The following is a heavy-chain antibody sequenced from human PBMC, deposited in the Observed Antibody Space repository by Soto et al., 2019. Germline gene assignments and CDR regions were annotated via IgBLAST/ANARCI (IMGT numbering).Heavy chain of an antibody. V-gene: IGHV3-33*01. CDR1: GFTFNTYG. Sequence: QVQLVESGGGVVRPGRSLRLSCAASGFTFNTYGFHWVRQAPGKGLEWLSVIWSDGNNKYYADSVKGRFTISRDSSKNTIYLQMNSLRVEDTAVYYCARIQLDTIMALDYWGQGTLVTVSS. J-gene: IGHJ4*02. CDR3: ARIQLDTIMALDY. D-gene: IGHD1-1*01. CDR2: IWSDGNNK.